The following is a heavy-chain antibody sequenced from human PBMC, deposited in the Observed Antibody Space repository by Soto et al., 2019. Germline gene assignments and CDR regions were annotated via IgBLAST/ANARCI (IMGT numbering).Heavy chain of an antibody. Sequence: QVQLVQSGAEVKKPGSSVKVSCKASGGTFSSYAISWVRQAPGQGLEWMGGIIPIFGTANYAQKFQGRVTITADESPSTAYMELSSLRSEDTAVYYCARDVDRGYCGGDCYTAWGQGTLVTVSS. CDR2: IIPIFGTA. CDR1: GGTFSSYA. J-gene: IGHJ4*02. V-gene: IGHV1-69*12. CDR3: ARDVDRGYCGGDCYTA. D-gene: IGHD2-21*02.